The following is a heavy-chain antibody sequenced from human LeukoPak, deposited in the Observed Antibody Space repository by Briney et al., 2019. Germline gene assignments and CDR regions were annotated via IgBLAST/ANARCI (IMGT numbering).Heavy chain of an antibody. CDR3: AKDADYGVYWYFDL. J-gene: IGHJ2*01. V-gene: IGHV3-30*02. CDR1: GFTFSTYG. Sequence: QSGGSLRLSCAASGFTFSTYGMHWVRQAPGKGLEWVAFIRDDESDKYYVDSVKGRFTISRDNSKNPLYLQMNSLRAEDTAVYYCAKDADYGVYWYFDLWGRGTLVTVSS. CDR2: IRDDESDK. D-gene: IGHD4-17*01.